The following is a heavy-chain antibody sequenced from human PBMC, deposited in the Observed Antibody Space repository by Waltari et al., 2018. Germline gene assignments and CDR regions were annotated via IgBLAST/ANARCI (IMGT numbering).Heavy chain of an antibody. D-gene: IGHD4-17*01. CDR1: GLTFSKFG. J-gene: IGHJ3*01. CDR2: CSYYGNKI. Sequence: QVYLVESGGGVVQPGGSLEISCLASGLTFSKFGMHWVRQSPGKGVEWVGFCSYYGNKIFDADSVQGRFTISRDNRNNILYLQLNSLRPEDTATYYCAKDGDYSLPGYDAFDVWGQGTVVTVSS. V-gene: IGHV3-30*02. CDR3: AKDGDYSLPGYDAFDV.